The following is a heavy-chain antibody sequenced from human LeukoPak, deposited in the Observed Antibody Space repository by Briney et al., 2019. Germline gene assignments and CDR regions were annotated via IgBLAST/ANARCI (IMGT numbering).Heavy chain of an antibody. D-gene: IGHD3-10*01. V-gene: IGHV3-7*04. CDR2: IKQDGSEK. J-gene: IGHJ4*02. CDR3: ARRHHFGFLDS. Sequence: GGSLRLSCAASGVMFPSYWMTWVRQAPGKGLEWVANIKQDGSEKYYVDSVKGRFTISRDNAKNSVYLQMNSLRAEDTAVYYCARRHHFGFLDSWGQGTLVTVSS. CDR1: GVMFPSYW.